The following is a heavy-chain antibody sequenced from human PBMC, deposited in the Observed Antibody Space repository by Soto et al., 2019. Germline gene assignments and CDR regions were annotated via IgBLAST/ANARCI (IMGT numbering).Heavy chain of an antibody. Sequence: VKLSCTGSGYHFTNHFIGCARPLPGKGLEWMGIIYPGDSDTRYSPSFQGQVTISADMSISTAYLQWSSLKASDTAIYYCARRAIVVVIHDAFHSWGQGTMVNVSS. CDR2: IYPGDSDT. D-gene: IGHD3-22*01. J-gene: IGHJ3*02. CDR3: ARRAIVVVIHDAFHS. V-gene: IGHV5-51*01. CDR1: GYHFTNHF.